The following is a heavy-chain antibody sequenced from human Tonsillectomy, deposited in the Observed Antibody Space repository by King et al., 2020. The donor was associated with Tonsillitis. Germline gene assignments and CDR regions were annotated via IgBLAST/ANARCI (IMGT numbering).Heavy chain of an antibody. V-gene: IGHV1-24*01. Sequence: VQLVQSGAEVKKPGASVKVSCKVSGYTLTEFSVHWGRQAPGKGLEWMGGFDPENGERICAQKFRGRVTMSEETSTNTAYIELRSLRSEDTAVYYCATDTPRYYGSGASLDDWGQGTLVTVSS. CDR1: GYTLTEFS. D-gene: IGHD3-10*01. CDR2: FDPENGER. J-gene: IGHJ4*02. CDR3: ATDTPRYYGSGASLDD.